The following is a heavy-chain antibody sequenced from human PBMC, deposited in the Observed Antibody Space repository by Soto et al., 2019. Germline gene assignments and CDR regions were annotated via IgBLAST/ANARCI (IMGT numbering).Heavy chain of an antibody. Sequence: EVQLVESGGDLVQPGGSLRLSCAASGFTFSTYWMHWVRQAPGKGLLWVSRIKTDGTYATYADSVKGRFIISRDNAKNTLYLQMNSLRVEDAAVYYFAAGGSGYYANWGQGTLVTVSS. CDR1: GFTFSTYW. CDR2: IKTDGTYA. D-gene: IGHD3-22*01. J-gene: IGHJ4*02. V-gene: IGHV3-74*01. CDR3: AAGGSGYYAN.